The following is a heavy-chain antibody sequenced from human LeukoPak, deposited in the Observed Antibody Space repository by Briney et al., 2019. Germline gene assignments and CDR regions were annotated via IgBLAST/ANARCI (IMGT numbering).Heavy chain of an antibody. J-gene: IGHJ3*02. CDR2: IYPGDSDT. Sequence: WIRQPPGKGLEWMGIIYPGDSDTRYSPSFQGQVTISADKSISTAYLQWSSLKASDTAMYYCARLESGYSRAFDIWGQGTMVTVSS. CDR3: ARLESGYSRAFDI. D-gene: IGHD1-26*01. V-gene: IGHV5-51*01.